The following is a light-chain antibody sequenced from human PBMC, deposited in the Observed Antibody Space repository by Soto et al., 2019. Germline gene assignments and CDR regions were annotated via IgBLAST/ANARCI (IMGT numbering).Light chain of an antibody. CDR2: AAS. J-gene: IGKJ1*01. V-gene: IGKV1-8*01. CDR1: QGISSY. CDR3: QQYYSYPQ. Sequence: AIRMTQSPSSFSASTGDRVTITCRASQGISSYLAWYQQKPGKAPKLLIYAASTLQSGVPSRFSGSGSGTDFTLTISCLQSEDFATDYCQQYYSYPQFGQGTKVEIK.